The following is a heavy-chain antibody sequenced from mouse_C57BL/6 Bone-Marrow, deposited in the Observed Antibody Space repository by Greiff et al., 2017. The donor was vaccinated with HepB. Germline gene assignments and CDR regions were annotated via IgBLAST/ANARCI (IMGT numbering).Heavy chain of an antibody. V-gene: IGHV1-81*01. D-gene: IGHD2-3*01. CDR3: ARGRWLLLY. J-gene: IGHJ2*01. CDR1: GYTFTSYG. CDR2: IYPRSGNT. Sequence: LVESGAELARPGASVKLSCKASGYTFTSYGISWVKQRTGQGLEWIGEIYPRSGNTYYNEKFKGKATLTADKSSSTAYMELRSLTSEDSAVYFCARGRWLLLYWGQGTTLTVSS.